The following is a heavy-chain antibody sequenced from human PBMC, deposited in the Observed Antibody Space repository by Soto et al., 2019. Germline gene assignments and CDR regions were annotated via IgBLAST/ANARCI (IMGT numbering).Heavy chain of an antibody. CDR3: AREGVGPFDPRSDY. Sequence: QVQLQQWGAGLLKPSETLSLTCAVYGGSFSGYYWSWIRQPPGKGLEWIGEINHSGSTNYNPSLKSRVTISVDPSKNQFSLKLSSVTAADTAVYYCAREGVGPFDPRSDYWGQGTLVTVSS. CDR2: INHSGST. D-gene: IGHD3-3*01. V-gene: IGHV4-34*01. J-gene: IGHJ4*02. CDR1: GGSFSGYY.